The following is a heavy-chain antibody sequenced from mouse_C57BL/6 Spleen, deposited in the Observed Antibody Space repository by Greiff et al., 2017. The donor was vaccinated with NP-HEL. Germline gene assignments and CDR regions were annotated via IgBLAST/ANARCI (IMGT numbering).Heavy chain of an antibody. CDR2: IYPGDGDT. V-gene: IGHV1-82*01. Sequence: VQLQESGPELVKPGASVKISCKASGYAFSSSWMNWVKQRPGKGLEWIGRIYPGDGDTNYNGKFKGKATLTADKSSSTAYMQLSSLTSEDSAVYFCVLGTRYWGQGTTLTVSS. D-gene: IGHD3-1*01. CDR1: GYAFSSSW. J-gene: IGHJ2*01. CDR3: VLGTRY.